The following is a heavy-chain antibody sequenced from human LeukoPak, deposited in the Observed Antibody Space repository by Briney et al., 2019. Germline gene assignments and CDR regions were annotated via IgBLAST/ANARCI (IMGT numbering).Heavy chain of an antibody. V-gene: IGHV1-69*13. CDR2: IIPIFGTA. CDR3: ARSRGYSYGGCDY. D-gene: IGHD5-18*01. CDR1: GGTFSNYA. J-gene: IGHJ4*02. Sequence: SVKVSCKASGGTFSNYAISWVRQAPGQGLEWMGGIIPIFGTANYAQKFQGRVTITADESTSTAYMELSSLRSEDTAVYYCARSRGYSYGGCDYWGQGTLVTVSS.